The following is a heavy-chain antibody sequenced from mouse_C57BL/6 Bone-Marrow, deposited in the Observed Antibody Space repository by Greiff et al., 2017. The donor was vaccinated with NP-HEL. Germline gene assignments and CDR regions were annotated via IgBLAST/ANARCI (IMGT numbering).Heavy chain of an antibody. J-gene: IGHJ3*01. V-gene: IGHV6-3*01. CDR3: TGDGFRFAY. D-gene: IGHD2-3*01. Sequence: EVMLVESGGGLVQPGGSMKLSCVASGFTFSNYWMNWVRQSPEKGLEWVAQIRLKSDNYATHYAESVKGRFTISRDDSKSSVYLQMNNLRAEDTGIYYCTGDGFRFAYWGQGTLVTVSA. CDR2: IRLKSDNYAT. CDR1: GFTFSNYW.